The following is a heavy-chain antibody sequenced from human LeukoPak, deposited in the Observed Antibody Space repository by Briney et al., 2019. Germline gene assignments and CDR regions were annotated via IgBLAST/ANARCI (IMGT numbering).Heavy chain of an antibody. Sequence: SETLSLTCTVSGVSLSSISYYCGWIRQPPGRGLGWDVSICNSGRTHYIPSLKSRVTISVDTSKNQFSLKLSSVTAADTAVYYCASSSYELWSGEKNWFDPWGQGTLVTVPS. V-gene: IGHV4-39*01. D-gene: IGHD3-3*01. CDR3: ASSSYELWSGEKNWFDP. J-gene: IGHJ5*02. CDR1: GVSLSSISYY. CDR2: ICNSGRT.